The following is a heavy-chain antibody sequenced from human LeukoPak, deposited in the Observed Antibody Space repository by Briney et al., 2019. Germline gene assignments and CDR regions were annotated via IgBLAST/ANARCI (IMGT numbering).Heavy chain of an antibody. CDR3: ARGTLGDILTGSYDC. J-gene: IGHJ4*02. Sequence: SVKVSCKASGGTFSSYAISRVRQAPGQGLEWMGGIIPIFNTANYAQKFQGRVTIGTDGSTNTAYMELSSLRSEDTAVYFCARGTLGDILTGSYDCWGQGTLVTVSS. CDR1: GGTFSSYA. D-gene: IGHD3-9*01. V-gene: IGHV1-69*05. CDR2: IIPIFNTA.